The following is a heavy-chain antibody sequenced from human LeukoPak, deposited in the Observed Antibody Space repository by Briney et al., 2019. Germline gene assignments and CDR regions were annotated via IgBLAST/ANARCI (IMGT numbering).Heavy chain of an antibody. CDR1: GFTFSKYW. D-gene: IGHD3-10*01. CDR2: IKQDGSDK. CDR3: VSTGSLLDY. Sequence: GGSLRLSCAVSGFTFSKYWMTWVRQAPGKGLEWVANIKQDGSDKYYVDSVKGRFTISRDNAKNSLYLQMNSLRVEDTAVYYCVSTGSLLDYWGQGVLVTVSS. J-gene: IGHJ4*02. V-gene: IGHV3-7*01.